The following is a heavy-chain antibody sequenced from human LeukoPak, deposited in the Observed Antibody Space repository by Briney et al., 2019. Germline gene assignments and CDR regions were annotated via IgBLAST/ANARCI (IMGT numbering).Heavy chain of an antibody. D-gene: IGHD3-16*02. Sequence: SETLSLTCTVSGGSISSSSYYWGWIRQPPGKDLEWIGSIYYSGSTYYNPSLKSRVTISVDTSKNQFSLKLSSVTAADTAVYYCARGDYVWGSYRFDYWGQGTLVTVSS. J-gene: IGHJ4*02. V-gene: IGHV4-39*07. CDR3: ARGDYVWGSYRFDY. CDR2: IYYSGST. CDR1: GGSISSSSYY.